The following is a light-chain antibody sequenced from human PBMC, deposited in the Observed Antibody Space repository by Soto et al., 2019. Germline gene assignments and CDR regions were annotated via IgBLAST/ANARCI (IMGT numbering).Light chain of an antibody. CDR2: AAS. V-gene: IGKV1D-8*01. CDR3: QQYYSFPLA. J-gene: IGKJ4*01. Sequence: VLWMTQSPSLLSASTGDRVTITCRTSQGVSTYVAWYQQKPGKPPKPLIYAASTLHSGVPARFSGSGSGTDFTLTISGLQSEDFATYYCQQYYSFPLAFGGGTKVEIK. CDR1: QGVSTY.